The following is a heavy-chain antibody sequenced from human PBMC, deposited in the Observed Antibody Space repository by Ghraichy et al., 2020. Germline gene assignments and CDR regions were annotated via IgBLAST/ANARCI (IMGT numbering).Heavy chain of an antibody. CDR2: ISSSGSTI. D-gene: IGHD3-10*01. V-gene: IGHV3-11*01. Sequence: GGSLRLSCAASGFTFSDYYMSWIRQAPGKGLEWVSYISSSGSTIYYADSVKGRVTISRDNAKNSLYLQMNSLRAEDTAVYYCARDSPLWSGILDYYYYGMDFWGQGTTVTVSS. CDR3: ARDSPLWSGILDYYYYGMDF. J-gene: IGHJ6*01. CDR1: GFTFSDYY.